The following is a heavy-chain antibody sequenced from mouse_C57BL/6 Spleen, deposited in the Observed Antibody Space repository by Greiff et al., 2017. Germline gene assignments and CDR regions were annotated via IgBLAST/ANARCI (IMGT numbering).Heavy chain of an antibody. CDR2: IYPGDGGT. V-gene: IGHV1-82*01. Sequence: VQLQQSGPELVKPGASVKISCKASGYAFSSSWMNWVKQRPGKGLEWIGRIYPGDGGTNYNGKFKGKATLTADKSSSTAYMQLSSRTSEDSAVYCCARYYYGSSYGDFDYGGKGTTLTGSS. J-gene: IGHJ2*01. D-gene: IGHD1-1*01. CDR3: ARYYYGSSYGDFDY. CDR1: GYAFSSSW.